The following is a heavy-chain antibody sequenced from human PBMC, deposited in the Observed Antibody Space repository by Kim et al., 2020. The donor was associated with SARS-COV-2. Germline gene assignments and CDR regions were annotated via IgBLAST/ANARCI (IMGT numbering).Heavy chain of an antibody. D-gene: IGHD1-26*01. Sequence: AVSMRGRITINADTSKNQFSLHLKSVTPEDTAVYYCARDAGSKWDNRFDPWGQGTLVTVSS. CDR3: ARDAGSKWDNRFDP. V-gene: IGHV6-1*01. J-gene: IGHJ5*02.